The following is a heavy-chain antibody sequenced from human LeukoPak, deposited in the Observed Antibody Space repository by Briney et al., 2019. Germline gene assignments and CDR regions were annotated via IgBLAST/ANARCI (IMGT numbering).Heavy chain of an antibody. Sequence: AESLRLTCAASGCTFSSYDMSWVRQAPGKGLEWVSDINDSGGSKYYADSVKGRFTISRDNSKNPLYLQMNTLRAEDTAVYYCAKQGPNPLTTEYAGFDIWGQGTMVTVSS. CDR1: GCTFSSYD. D-gene: IGHD4-17*01. V-gene: IGHV3-23*01. CDR2: INDSGGSK. J-gene: IGHJ3*02. CDR3: AKQGPNPLTTEYAGFDI.